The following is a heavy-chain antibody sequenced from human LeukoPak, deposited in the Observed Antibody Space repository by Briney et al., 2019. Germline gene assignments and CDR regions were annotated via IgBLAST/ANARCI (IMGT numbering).Heavy chain of an antibody. CDR3: AKDFDSSSWYFDY. V-gene: IGHV3-23*01. Sequence: GGSLRLSCAASGFTFSSYAVSWVRQAPGKGLEWVSVISGSGGSTYYADSVKGRFTISRANSNNTLYLQMNSLRAEDTAVYYCAKDFDSSSWYFDYWGQGTLVTVSS. D-gene: IGHD6-13*01. CDR2: ISGSGGST. J-gene: IGHJ4*02. CDR1: GFTFSSYA.